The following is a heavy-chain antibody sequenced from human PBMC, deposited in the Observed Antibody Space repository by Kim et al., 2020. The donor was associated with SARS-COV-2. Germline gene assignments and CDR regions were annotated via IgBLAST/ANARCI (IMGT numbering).Heavy chain of an antibody. CDR1: GGTFSSYA. V-gene: IGHV1-69*13. CDR3: ASSRPGIAVAGTEY. D-gene: IGHD6-19*01. J-gene: IGHJ4*02. Sequence: SVKVSCKASGGTFSSYAISWVRQAPGQGLEWMGGIIPIFGTANYAQKFQGRVTITADESTSTAYMELSSLRSEDTAVYYCASSRPGIAVAGTEYWGQGTLVTVSS. CDR2: IIPIFGTA.